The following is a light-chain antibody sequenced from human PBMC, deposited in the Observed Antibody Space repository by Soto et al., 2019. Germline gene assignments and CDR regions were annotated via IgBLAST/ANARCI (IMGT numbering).Light chain of an antibody. V-gene: IGKV3-15*01. J-gene: IGKJ4*01. CDR3: QQFNKWPLT. Sequence: EIVMTQSPANLSVSPGERATLSCRASQTIHNNVAWYQQRPGQAPRLLIYDASTRATSVPARFSSSGSGTDFTLSISGLQSADCAVYYCQQFNKWPLTFGGGTKVEIK. CDR1: QTIHNN. CDR2: DAS.